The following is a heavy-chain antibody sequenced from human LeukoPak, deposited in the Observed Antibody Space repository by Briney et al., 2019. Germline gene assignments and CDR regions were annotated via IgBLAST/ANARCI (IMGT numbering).Heavy chain of an antibody. D-gene: IGHD6-13*01. CDR1: GGTFSSYA. CDR3: ARVSAAFSHFDY. CDR2: INPSGGST. V-gene: IGHV1-46*01. Sequence: ASVKVSCKASGGTFSSYAISWVRQAPGQGLEWMGIINPSGGSTSYAQKFQGRVTMTRDTSTSTVYMELSSLRSEDTAVYYCARVSAAFSHFDYWGQGTLVTASS. J-gene: IGHJ4*02.